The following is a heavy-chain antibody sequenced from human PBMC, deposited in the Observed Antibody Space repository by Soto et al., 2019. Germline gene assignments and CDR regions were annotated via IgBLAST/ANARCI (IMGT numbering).Heavy chain of an antibody. Sequence: GGSLRLSCAASGFTFISYSMNWVRQAPGKGLEWVSYISSSSSTIYYADSVKGRFTISRDNAKNSLYLQMNSLRAEDTAVYYCARDRNDFWSGYPIWGQGTMVTVSS. J-gene: IGHJ3*02. D-gene: IGHD3-3*01. CDR3: ARDRNDFWSGYPI. CDR1: GFTFISYS. V-gene: IGHV3-48*01. CDR2: ISSSSSTI.